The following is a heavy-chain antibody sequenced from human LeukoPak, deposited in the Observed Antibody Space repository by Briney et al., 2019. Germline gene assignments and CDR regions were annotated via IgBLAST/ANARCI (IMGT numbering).Heavy chain of an antibody. J-gene: IGHJ6*02. CDR2: IIPIFGIA. V-gene: IGHV1-69*04. CDR1: GGTFSSYA. Sequence: GASVKVSCKASGGTFSSYAISWVRQAPGQGLEWMGRIIPIFGIANYAQKFQGRVTITADKSTSTAYMELSSLRSEDTAVYYRARDASLEGESHYGMDVWGQGTTVTVSS. D-gene: IGHD3-16*01. CDR3: ARDASLEGESHYGMDV.